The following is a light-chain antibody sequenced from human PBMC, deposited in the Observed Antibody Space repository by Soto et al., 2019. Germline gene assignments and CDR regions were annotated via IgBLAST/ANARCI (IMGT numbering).Light chain of an antibody. CDR3: SSYTTSSTHV. V-gene: IGLV2-14*03. CDR2: DVT. J-gene: IGLJ1*01. Sequence: QSVLTQPASVSGSPGQSITISCTGTSSDVGYYNYVSWFQQHPGKAPRLVISDVTNRPSGVSNRFSGSKSGNTASLTISGLQAEDDAHYYCSSYTTSSTHVFGTGTKVTVL. CDR1: SSDVGYYNY.